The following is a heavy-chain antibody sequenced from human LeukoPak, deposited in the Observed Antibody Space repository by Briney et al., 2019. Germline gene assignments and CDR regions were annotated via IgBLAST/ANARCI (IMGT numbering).Heavy chain of an antibody. V-gene: IGHV3-53*01. CDR2: IYSGGST. CDR1: GFTVSSNY. D-gene: IGHD3-10*01. Sequence: GGSLRLSCAASGFTVSSNYMSWVRQAPGKGLEWVSVIYSGGSTYYADSVKGRFTISRDNSKDTLYLQMNSLRAEDTAVYYCANLLLWFGELLSTPDAFDIWGQGTMVTVSS. J-gene: IGHJ3*02. CDR3: ANLLLWFGELLSTPDAFDI.